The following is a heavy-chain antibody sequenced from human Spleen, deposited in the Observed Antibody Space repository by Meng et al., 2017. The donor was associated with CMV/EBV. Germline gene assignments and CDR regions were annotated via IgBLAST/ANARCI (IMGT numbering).Heavy chain of an antibody. CDR2: IYYTGDN. Sequence: VSVGSISLGIYYGGGFRQFPGRGLESIGRIYYTGDNLYNPSLKGRLTIAPDTSKNQWSLSLKFMTVADAAVYYCVRIRVGHSSPIDFWGRGTLVTVSS. J-gene: IGHJ4*01. CDR3: VRIRVGHSSPIDF. CDR1: VGSISLGIYY. V-gene: IGHV4-31*02. D-gene: IGHD1-26*01.